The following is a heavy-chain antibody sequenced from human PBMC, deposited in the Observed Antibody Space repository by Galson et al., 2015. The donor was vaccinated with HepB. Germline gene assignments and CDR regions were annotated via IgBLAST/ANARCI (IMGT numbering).Heavy chain of an antibody. CDR3: AKAGAYCGGDCYPAEYFQH. CDR1: GFTFRSYA. D-gene: IGHD2-21*02. Sequence: SLRLSCAASGFTFRSYAMSWVRQAPGKGLEWVSAISGSGGSTYYADSVKGRFTISRDNSKNTLYLQMNGLRAEDTAVYYCAKAGAYCGGDCYPAEYFQHWGQGTLVTVSS. CDR2: ISGSGGST. V-gene: IGHV3-23*01. J-gene: IGHJ1*01.